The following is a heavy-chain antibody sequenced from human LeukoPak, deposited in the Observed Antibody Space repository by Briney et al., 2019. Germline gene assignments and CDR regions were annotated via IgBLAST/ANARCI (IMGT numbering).Heavy chain of an antibody. V-gene: IGHV3-74*01. J-gene: IGHJ3*02. CDR1: GFTFRSYW. CDR3: ARATDDAFDI. Sequence: PGGSLRLSCAASGFTFRSYWMHWVRQAPGKGLVWVSPINSDGSSTSYADSVKGRFTIPRDNAKNTLYLQMNSLRAEDTAVYYCARATDDAFDIWGQGTMVTVSS. CDR2: INSDGSST.